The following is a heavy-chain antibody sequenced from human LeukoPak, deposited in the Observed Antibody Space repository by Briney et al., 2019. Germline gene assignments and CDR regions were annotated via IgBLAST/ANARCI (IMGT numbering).Heavy chain of an antibody. Sequence: GGSLRLSCASSGFTVSSNYMSWVRQAPGKGLEWVSVIYSCGSTYYADSVKGRFTISRDNSKNTLYLQMNSLRAEDTAVYYCASYGSGTWLAFDIWGQGTMVTVSS. V-gene: IGHV3-53*01. CDR1: GFTVSSNY. CDR2: IYSCGST. J-gene: IGHJ3*02. CDR3: ASYGSGTWLAFDI. D-gene: IGHD3-10*01.